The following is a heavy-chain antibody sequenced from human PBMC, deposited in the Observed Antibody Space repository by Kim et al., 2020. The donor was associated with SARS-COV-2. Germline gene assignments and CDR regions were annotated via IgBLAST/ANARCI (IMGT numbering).Heavy chain of an antibody. Sequence: GGSLRLSCAASGFTFSDYAMTWVRQVPGEGLDWVSSIDKNGRNIYYTDSAKGRFTITRDNSKHTLYWQMNSLRAEDTAVYYCAKKGRDTSSWYYFDYRGQGSLVTVSS. CDR1: GFTFSDYA. J-gene: IGHJ4*02. V-gene: IGHV3-23*05. CDR3: AKKGRDTSSWYYFDY. CDR2: IDKNGRNI. D-gene: IGHD6-13*01.